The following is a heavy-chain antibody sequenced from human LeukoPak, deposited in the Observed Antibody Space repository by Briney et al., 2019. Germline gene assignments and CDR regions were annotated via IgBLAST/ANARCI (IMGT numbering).Heavy chain of an antibody. CDR3: ARDSPYYYDSSGYYSIDAFDI. J-gene: IGHJ3*02. Sequence: GGSLRLSCAASGFTFSSYGMHWVRQAPGKGLEWVAFIRYDGSNKYYADSVKGRFTISRDNSKNTLYLQMNSLRAEDTAVYYCARDSPYYYDSSGYYSIDAFDIWGQGTMVTVSS. V-gene: IGHV3-30*02. CDR2: IRYDGSNK. D-gene: IGHD3-22*01. CDR1: GFTFSSYG.